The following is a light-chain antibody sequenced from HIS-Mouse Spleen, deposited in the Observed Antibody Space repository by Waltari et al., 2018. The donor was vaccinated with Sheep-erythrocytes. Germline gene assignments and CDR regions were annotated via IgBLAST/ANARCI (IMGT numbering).Light chain of an antibody. V-gene: IGLV2-23*03. Sequence: QSALTQPASVSGSPGQSITISCTGTSSDVGRSNLFPWYQQHPGKAPKLMIYEGSKRPSGVSNRVSGSKSGNTASLTISGLQAEDEADYYCCSYAGSSTFHVVFGGGTKLTVL. J-gene: IGLJ2*01. CDR2: EGS. CDR3: CSYAGSSTFHVV. CDR1: SSDVGRSNL.